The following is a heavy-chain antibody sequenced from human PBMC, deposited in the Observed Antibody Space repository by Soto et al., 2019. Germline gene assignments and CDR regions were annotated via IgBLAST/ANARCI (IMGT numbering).Heavy chain of an antibody. CDR3: ARGYSGYRRAFDI. D-gene: IGHD5-12*01. Sequence: ASETLSLTCAVSGGSISSGGYYWSWIRQPPGKGLEWIGYIYYSGSTNYNPSLKSRVTISVDTSKNQFSLKLSSVTAADTAVYYCARGYSGYRRAFDIWGQGTMVTVSS. CDR1: GGSISSGGYY. V-gene: IGHV4-61*08. J-gene: IGHJ3*02. CDR2: IYYSGST.